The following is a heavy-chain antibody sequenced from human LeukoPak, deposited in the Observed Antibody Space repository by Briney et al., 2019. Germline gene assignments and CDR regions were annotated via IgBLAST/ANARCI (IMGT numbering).Heavy chain of an antibody. CDR1: GYTFTSYT. CDR2: INTNTGNP. Sequence: GASVKVSCKASGYTFTSYTMNWVRQAPAQGLEWMGWINTNTGNPTYAQGFTGRFVFSLDTSVSTAYLQNSSLKAEDTAVYYCARESWGSGSYGGWFDPWGEGTLVTVSS. V-gene: IGHV7-4-1*02. D-gene: IGHD1-26*01. J-gene: IGHJ5*02. CDR3: ARESWGSGSYGGWFDP.